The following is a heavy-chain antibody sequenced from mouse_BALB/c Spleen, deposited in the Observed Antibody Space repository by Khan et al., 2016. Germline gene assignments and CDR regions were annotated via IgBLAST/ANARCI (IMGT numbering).Heavy chain of an antibody. CDR1: GFSLTGYG. V-gene: IGHV2-6-7*01. J-gene: IGHJ3*01. CDR3: SSDYDGFAY. CDR2: IWGDGRR. Sequence: QVQLQQSGPGLVAPSQSLSITCTVSGFSLTGYGVNWVRQSPGKGLEWLGKIWGDGRRDYNSGLKSRVSISKDNSKSQAFLKMNSLQTDDTANYCCSSDYDGFAYWGQGTLVIVSA. D-gene: IGHD2-3*01.